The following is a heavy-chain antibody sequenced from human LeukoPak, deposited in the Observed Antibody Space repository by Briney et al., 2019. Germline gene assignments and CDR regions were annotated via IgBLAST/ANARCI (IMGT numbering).Heavy chain of an antibody. CDR3: ARDLELDYYDAYRENFDY. CDR1: GFTFSSYA. Sequence: GGSLRLSCAASGFTFSSYAMHWVRQAPGKGLEWVSYISSSSSTIYYADSVKGRFTISRDNAKNSLYLQMNSLTAEDTAVYYCARDLELDYYDAYRENFDYWGQGTPVTVSS. V-gene: IGHV3-48*01. D-gene: IGHD3-22*01. J-gene: IGHJ4*02. CDR2: ISSSSSTI.